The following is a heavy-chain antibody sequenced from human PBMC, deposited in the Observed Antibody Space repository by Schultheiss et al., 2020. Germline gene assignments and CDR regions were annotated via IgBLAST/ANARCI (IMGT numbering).Heavy chain of an antibody. V-gene: IGHV1-46*01. J-gene: IGHJ6*02. D-gene: IGHD2-15*01. Sequence: ASVKVSCKASGYTFTSYYMHWVRQAPGQGLEWMGIINPSGGSTSYAQKFQGRVTMTRDTSTSTVYMELSSLRSEDTAVYYCARDIVVVVAGNYYYYYYGMDVWGQGTTVTSP. CDR2: INPSGGST. CDR1: GYTFTSYY. CDR3: ARDIVVVVAGNYYYYYYGMDV.